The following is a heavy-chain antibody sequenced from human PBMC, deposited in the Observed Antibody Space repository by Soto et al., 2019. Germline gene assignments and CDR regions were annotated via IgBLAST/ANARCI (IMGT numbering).Heavy chain of an antibody. J-gene: IGHJ4*02. CDR2: IYSGGHT. V-gene: IGHV3-53*01. CDR1: GFTVNNNY. Sequence: EVQLVESGGGLIQPGGSLRLSCAASGFTVNNNYMNWVRQAPGKGLEWVSVIYSGGHTYYADSVKGRFTISRDTSKNTLYLQMNSLRVEDTAVYNCARGDDLPDYWGQGTLVTVSS. CDR3: ARGDDLPDY. D-gene: IGHD3-16*01.